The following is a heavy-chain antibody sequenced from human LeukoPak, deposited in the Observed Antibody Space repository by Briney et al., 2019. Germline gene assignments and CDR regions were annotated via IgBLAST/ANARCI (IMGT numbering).Heavy chain of an antibody. J-gene: IGHJ4*02. CDR2: IIPILDVT. Sequence: WASVKVSCKASGGTFTNYAINWVRHAPGQGLEWMGRIIPILDVTNYAQKFQGRVTITADQSTSTAYMELSSLRSEDTAVYYWARGGGVDILTGFQYWGQGTLVTVSS. V-gene: IGHV1-69*04. D-gene: IGHD3-9*01. CDR3: ARGGGVDILTGFQY. CDR1: GGTFTNYA.